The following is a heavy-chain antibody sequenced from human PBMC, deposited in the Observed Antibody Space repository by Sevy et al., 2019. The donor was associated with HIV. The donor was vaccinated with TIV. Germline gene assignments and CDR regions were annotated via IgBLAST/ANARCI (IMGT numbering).Heavy chain of an antibody. CDR1: GYTFTSYG. D-gene: IGHD1-26*01. CDR3: ARDRVGATFPKTSYYYYYGMDV. Sequence: ASVKVSCKASGYTFTSYGISWVRQAPGQGLEWMGWISAYNGNTNYAQKLQGRVTMTTDTSTGTAYMELRSLRSDDTAVYYCARDRVGATFPKTSYYYYYGMDVWGQGTTVTVSS. J-gene: IGHJ6*02. V-gene: IGHV1-18*01. CDR2: ISAYNGNT.